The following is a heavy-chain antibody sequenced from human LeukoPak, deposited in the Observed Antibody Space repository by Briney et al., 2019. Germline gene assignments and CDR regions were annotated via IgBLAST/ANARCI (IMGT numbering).Heavy chain of an antibody. V-gene: IGHV1-2*02. CDR3: ARVGDCSSTSCFLTDY. Sequence: GASVKLSCKASGYTFTGYYMHWVRHAPGQGHEWMGWINPNSGGTNYAQKFQGRVTMTRETSISTAYMERSRLRSDDTAVYYCARVGDCSSTSCFLTDYWGQGTLVTVSS. J-gene: IGHJ4*02. CDR2: INPNSGGT. CDR1: GYTFTGYY. D-gene: IGHD2-2*01.